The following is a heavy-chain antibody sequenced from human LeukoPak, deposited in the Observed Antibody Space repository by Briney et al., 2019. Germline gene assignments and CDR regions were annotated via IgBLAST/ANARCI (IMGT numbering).Heavy chain of an antibody. Sequence: SETLSLTCSVSGYSITSGYSWGWIRQPPGKGLEWIGYIFYSGSTNYNPSLKSRVTISVDTSKNQFSLKLSSVTAADTAVYYCVRSDDFWSGYYGYWGQGTLVTVSS. CDR1: GYSITSGYS. V-gene: IGHV4-61*01. J-gene: IGHJ4*02. CDR3: VRSDDFWSGYYGY. CDR2: IFYSGST. D-gene: IGHD3-3*01.